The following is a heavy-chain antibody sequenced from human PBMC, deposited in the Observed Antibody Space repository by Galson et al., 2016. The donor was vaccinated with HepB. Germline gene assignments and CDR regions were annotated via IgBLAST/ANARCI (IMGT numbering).Heavy chain of an antibody. J-gene: IGHJ3*02. CDR1: GASISSSHW. CDR2: IYHSGST. CDR3: ARMNYDVLTGYYDSFDI. V-gene: IGHV4-4*02. D-gene: IGHD3-9*01. Sequence: SETLSLTCAVSGASISSSHWWSWVRQPPGKGLEWIGEIYHSGSTNYAPSLKSRVTISVDTSKNHFSLKVNSVAAADTAVYYCARMNYDVLTGYYDSFDIWGQGKMVTVSS.